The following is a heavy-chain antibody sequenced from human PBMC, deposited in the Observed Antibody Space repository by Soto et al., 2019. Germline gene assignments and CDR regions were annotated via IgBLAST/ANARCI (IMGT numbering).Heavy chain of an antibody. CDR3: AKANLGATFDI. J-gene: IGHJ3*02. V-gene: IGHV3-9*01. CDR2: ISWNSGSI. Sequence: GGSLRLSCAASGFTFDDYAMHWVRQAPGKGLEWVSGISWNSGSIGYADSVKGRFTISRDNAKNSLYLQMNSLRAEDTALYYCAKANLGATFDIWGQGTMVTVSS. CDR1: GFTFDDYA. D-gene: IGHD3-10*01.